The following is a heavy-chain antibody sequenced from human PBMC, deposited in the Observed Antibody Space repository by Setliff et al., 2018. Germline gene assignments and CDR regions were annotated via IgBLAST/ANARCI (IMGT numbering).Heavy chain of an antibody. V-gene: IGHV3-64*02. J-gene: IGHJ5*01. Sequence: GGSLRLSCAASGFTFSSYAMHWVRQAPGKGLEYVSAISSNGGSTYYADSVKGRFTISRDNSKNTLYLQIYIRVLRSQAVHLQIQRVLGIVSGDGESALHGVCMIFIASIIPYNCHPLQPLAWG. D-gene: IGHD5-18*01. CDR3: IQRVLGIVSGDGESALHGVCMIFIASIIPYNCHPLQPLA. CDR2: ISSNGGST. CDR1: GFTFSSYA.